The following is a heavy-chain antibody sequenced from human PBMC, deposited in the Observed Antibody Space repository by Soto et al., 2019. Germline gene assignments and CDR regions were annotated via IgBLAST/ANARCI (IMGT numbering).Heavy chain of an antibody. CDR3: VRLGCSTTSCSYNWFDP. CDR1: GYIFTSYC. D-gene: IGHD2-2*01. V-gene: IGHV5-10-1*01. Sequence: GESLKISWKGSGYIFTSYCINWVRQMPGKGLEWMGRIDPSDSYTDYSPSFQGHVTISADKSISTAYLQWSSLKASDTAMYYCVRLGCSTTSCSYNWFDPWGQGTLVTVSS. CDR2: IDPSDSYT. J-gene: IGHJ5*02.